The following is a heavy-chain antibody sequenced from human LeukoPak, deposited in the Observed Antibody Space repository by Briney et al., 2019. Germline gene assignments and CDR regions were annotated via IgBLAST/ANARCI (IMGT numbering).Heavy chain of an antibody. Sequence: PGGSLRLSCAASGFTFSSYAMSWVRQAPGKGLEWVSAISGSGGSTYYADSVKGRFTISRDNSKNTLYLQMNSLRAEDTAVYYCARVWTGRYCSGGSCYRLYYFDYWGQGTLVTVSS. J-gene: IGHJ4*02. CDR2: ISGSGGST. CDR1: GFTFSSYA. V-gene: IGHV3-23*01. D-gene: IGHD2-15*01. CDR3: ARVWTGRYCSGGSCYRLYYFDY.